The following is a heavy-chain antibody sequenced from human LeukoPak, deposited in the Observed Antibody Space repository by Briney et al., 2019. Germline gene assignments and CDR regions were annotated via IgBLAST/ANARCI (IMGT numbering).Heavy chain of an antibody. D-gene: IGHD2-2*01. CDR1: GFTFSSYA. CDR3: AKELRVIVVTYYMDV. J-gene: IGHJ6*03. Sequence: GGSLRLSCAASGFTFSSYAMTWVRQPPGKGLEWVWSISGSGGSTYYTDSVKGRFTIYRDNSKNTLDLQTNSLSAEDTAAYYCAKELRVIVVTYYMDVWGKGTTVTVSS. V-gene: IGHV3-23*01. CDR2: ISGSGGST.